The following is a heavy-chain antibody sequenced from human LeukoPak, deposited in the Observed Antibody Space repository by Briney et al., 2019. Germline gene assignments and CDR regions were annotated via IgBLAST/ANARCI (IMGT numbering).Heavy chain of an antibody. J-gene: IGHJ4*02. CDR1: GYTFTGYY. Sequence: GASVKVSCKASGYTFTGYYMHWVRQAPGQGLEWMGWINPNSGGTNYAQKFQGRVTMTRDTSISTAYMELSRLRSDDTAVYYCARGTTVTTFVTRGDFDYWGQGTLVTVSS. CDR3: ARGTTVTTFVTRGDFDY. V-gene: IGHV1-2*02. D-gene: IGHD4-17*01. CDR2: INPNSGGT.